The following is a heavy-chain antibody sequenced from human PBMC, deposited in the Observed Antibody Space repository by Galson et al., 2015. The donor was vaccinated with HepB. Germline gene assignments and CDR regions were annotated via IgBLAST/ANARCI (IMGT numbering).Heavy chain of an antibody. V-gene: IGHV3-23*01. CDR1: GFTLRGNA. CDR2: IGTDGTGI. CDR3: VKPIGPTPPATRVFQN. D-gene: IGHD2-2*01. J-gene: IGHJ4*02. Sequence: SLRLSCAASGFTLRGNAMHWVRQAPGKGLEWVSVIGTDGTGIQYADSVKGRFTISRDTSENTLHLQMNSLRVEDTAIYYCVKPIGPTPPATRVFQNWGQGIRVTVSS.